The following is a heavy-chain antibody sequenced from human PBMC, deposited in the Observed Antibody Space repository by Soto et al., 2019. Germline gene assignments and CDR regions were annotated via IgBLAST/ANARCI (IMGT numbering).Heavy chain of an antibody. J-gene: IGHJ4*02. CDR1: GDSVSSGGSY. V-gene: IGHV4-31*03. D-gene: IGHD2-2*02. CDR3: ATFNDRSEPAAILH. CDR2: IYYSGST. Sequence: QVQLQESGPGLVKPSQTLSLTCTVSGDSVSSGGSYCTWVRQHPGQGLEWIGYIYYSGSTFYNPSLKCRVTISLDTSKNQFSLKLSSVTASDTAVYYCATFNDRSEPAAILHWGQGTLVTVSS.